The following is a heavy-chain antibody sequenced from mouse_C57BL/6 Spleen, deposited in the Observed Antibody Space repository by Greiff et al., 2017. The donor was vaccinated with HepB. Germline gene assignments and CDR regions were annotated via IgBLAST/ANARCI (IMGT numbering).Heavy chain of an antibody. V-gene: IGHV1-82*01. CDR1: GYAFSSSW. D-gene: IGHD1-1*01. J-gene: IGHJ1*03. CDR2: IYPGDGDT. CDR3: AREWIITTVVAKYFDV. Sequence: QVQLKESGPELVKPGASVKISCKASGYAFSSSWMNWVKQRPGKGLEWIGRIYPGDGDTNYNGKFKGKATLTADKSSSTAYMQLSSLTSEDSAVYFCAREWIITTVVAKYFDVWGTGTTVTVSS.